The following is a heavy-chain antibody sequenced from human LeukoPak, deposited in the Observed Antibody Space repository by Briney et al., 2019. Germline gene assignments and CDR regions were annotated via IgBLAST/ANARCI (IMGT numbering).Heavy chain of an antibody. CDR2: YHNGNS. V-gene: IGHV4-39*01. Sequence: SETLSLTCIVSGVSMRSDTYYWGWIRQPPGKGLEWIGNYHNGNSYYNPSLKSRVTISEDTSGNQFSLRVTSVTAADTAVYYCARLWDSTGLYFYYYMDVWGEGATVTVSS. CDR3: ARLWDSTGLYFYYYMDV. CDR1: GVSMRSDTYY. J-gene: IGHJ6*03. D-gene: IGHD6-25*01.